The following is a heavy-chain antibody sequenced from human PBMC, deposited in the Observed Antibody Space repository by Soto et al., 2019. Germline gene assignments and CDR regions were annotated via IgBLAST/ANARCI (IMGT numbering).Heavy chain of an antibody. Sequence: GGSLRLSCAASGFTFSSYAMSWVRQAPGKGLEWVSVIYSGGSTYYADSVKGRFTISRDNSKNTLYLQMNSLRAEDTAVYYCARGATVDEYYFDYWGQGTLVTVSS. CDR3: ARGATVDEYYFDY. CDR1: GFTFSSYA. CDR2: IYSGGST. J-gene: IGHJ4*02. V-gene: IGHV3-53*01. D-gene: IGHD1-26*01.